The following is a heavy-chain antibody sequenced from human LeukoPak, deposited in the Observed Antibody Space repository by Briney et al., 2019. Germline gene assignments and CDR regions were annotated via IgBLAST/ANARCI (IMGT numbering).Heavy chain of an antibody. CDR1: GFTFSSYA. D-gene: IGHD3-3*01. V-gene: IGHV3-30-3*01. Sequence: GGSLRLSCAASGFTFSSYAMHWVRQAPGKGLEWVAVISYDGSNKYYADSVKGRFTISRDNSKNTLYLQMNSLRAEDTAVYYCAGGPGFLIDCWGQGTLVTVSS. CDR3: AGGPGFLIDC. CDR2: ISYDGSNK. J-gene: IGHJ4*02.